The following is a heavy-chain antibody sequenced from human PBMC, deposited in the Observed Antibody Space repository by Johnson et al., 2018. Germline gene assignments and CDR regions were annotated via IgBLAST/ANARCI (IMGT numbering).Heavy chain of an antibody. CDR2: IKSKTDGGTT. CDR3: TTVLDTSGYLYDVAFDI. D-gene: IGHD3-22*01. V-gene: IGHV3-15*01. CDR1: GFTFSNAW. J-gene: IGHJ3*02. Sequence: VQLVESGGGLVKPGGSXRLSCAASGFTFSNAWMNWVRQAPGKGLEWVGHIKSKTDGGTTDYAAPVKGRFTIPIDDSKNTQYLQINSLKTEDTAVYYCTTVLDTSGYLYDVAFDIWGQGTMVTVSS.